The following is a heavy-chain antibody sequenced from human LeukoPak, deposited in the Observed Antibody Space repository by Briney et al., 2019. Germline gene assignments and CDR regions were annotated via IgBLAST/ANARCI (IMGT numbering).Heavy chain of an antibody. CDR2: IYYSGST. D-gene: IGHD1-7*01. CDR3: ARGGGLRNWNYGFKWYYFDY. J-gene: IGHJ4*02. V-gene: IGHV4-30-4*01. CDR1: GGSISSGDYY. Sequence: PSQTLSLTCTVSGGSISSGDYYWSWIRQPPGKGLEWIGYIYYSGSTYYNPSLKSRVTISVDRSKNQFSLKLSSVTAADTAVHYCARGGGLRNWNYGFKWYYFDYWGQGTLVTVSS.